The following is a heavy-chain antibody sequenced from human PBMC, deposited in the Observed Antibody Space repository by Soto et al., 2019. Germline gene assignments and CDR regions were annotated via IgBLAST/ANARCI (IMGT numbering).Heavy chain of an antibody. D-gene: IGHD3-3*01. CDR3: AASSYDFWSDHRYFDY. CDR1: GFTFSSYA. CDR2: ISGSGGST. Sequence: GWSLRLSCAASGFTFSSYAMSWVRQAPGKGLEWVSAISGSGGSTYYADSVKGRFTISRDNSKNTLYLQMNSLRAEDTAVYYCAASSYDFWSDHRYFDYWGQGTLVTVSS. J-gene: IGHJ4*02. V-gene: IGHV3-23*01.